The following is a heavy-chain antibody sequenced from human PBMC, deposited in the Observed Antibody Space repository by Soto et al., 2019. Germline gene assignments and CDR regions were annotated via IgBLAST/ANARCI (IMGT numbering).Heavy chain of an antibody. CDR3: AKEHLNLIVVVITTVGDYYGMDV. CDR1: GFTFSSYG. J-gene: IGHJ6*02. CDR2: ILYDGSNK. D-gene: IGHD3-22*01. V-gene: IGHV3-30*18. Sequence: QVQLVESGGGVVQPGRSPRLSCAASGFTFSSYGMHWVRQAPGKGLEWVAVILYDGSNKYYADSVKGRFTISRDNSKNTLYLQMNSLRAEDTAVYYCAKEHLNLIVVVITTVGDYYGMDVWGQGTTVTVSS.